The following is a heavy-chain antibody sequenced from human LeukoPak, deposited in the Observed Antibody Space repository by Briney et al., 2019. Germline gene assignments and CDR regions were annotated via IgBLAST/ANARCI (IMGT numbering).Heavy chain of an antibody. Sequence: TGGSLRLSCAASGFTFSSYSMNWVRQAPGKGLEWVSYISSSSSTIYYADSVKGRFTISRDNAKNSLYLQMNSLRAEDTAVYYCARQGGYSYGWTFDYWGQGTLVTVSS. CDR3: ARQGGYSYGWTFDY. D-gene: IGHD5-18*01. J-gene: IGHJ4*02. CDR2: ISSSSSTI. CDR1: GFTFSSYS. V-gene: IGHV3-48*01.